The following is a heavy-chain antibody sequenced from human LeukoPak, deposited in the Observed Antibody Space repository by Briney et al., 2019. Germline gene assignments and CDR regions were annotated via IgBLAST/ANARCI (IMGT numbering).Heavy chain of an antibody. V-gene: IGHV4-34*01. J-gene: IGHJ4*02. CDR1: GGSFSGYY. CDR2: INHSGST. Sequence: SETLSLTCAVYGGSFSGYYWSWIRQPPGKGLEWTGEINHSGSTNYNPSLKSRVTISVDTSKNQFSLKLSSVTAADTAVYYCARDFIAARPFDYWGQGTLVTVSS. CDR3: ARDFIAARPFDY. D-gene: IGHD6-6*01.